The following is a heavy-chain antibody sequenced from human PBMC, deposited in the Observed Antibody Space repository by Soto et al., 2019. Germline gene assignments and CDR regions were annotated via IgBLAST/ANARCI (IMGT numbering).Heavy chain of an antibody. CDR2: IYPGDSDT. D-gene: IGHD3-22*01. Sequence: GESLKISCKGSGYSFTSYWIGWVRQMPGKGLEWMGIIYPGDSDTRYSPSFQGQVTISADKSISTACLQWSSLKASDTAMYYCARLDDSSGYYSDYYYGMDVWGQGTTVTVS. V-gene: IGHV5-51*01. CDR1: GYSFTSYW. J-gene: IGHJ6*02. CDR3: ARLDDSSGYYSDYYYGMDV.